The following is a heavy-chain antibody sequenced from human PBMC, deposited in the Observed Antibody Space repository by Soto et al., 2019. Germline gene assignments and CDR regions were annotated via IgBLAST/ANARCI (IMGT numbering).Heavy chain of an antibody. D-gene: IGHD1-26*01. CDR1: GVSISSGAYY. CDR2: IYYSGST. CDR3: ARVVGATGYYYYGMDV. Sequence: PSETLSLTCTVSGVSISSGAYYWSWIRQHPGKGLEWIGYIYYSGSTYYSPSLKSRVIVSVDTSKNQFSLKLSSVTAADTAVYYCARVVGATGYYYYGMDVWGQGTTVTVS. V-gene: IGHV4-31*03. J-gene: IGHJ6*02.